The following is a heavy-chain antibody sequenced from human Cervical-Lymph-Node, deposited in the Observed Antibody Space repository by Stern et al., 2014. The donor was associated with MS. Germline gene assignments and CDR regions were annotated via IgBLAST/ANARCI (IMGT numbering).Heavy chain of an antibody. V-gene: IGHV1-69*01. CDR1: GGTFSSYA. D-gene: IGHD2-21*02. CDR3: AREFECGGDCPSPMDV. CDR2: IIPIFGTA. J-gene: IGHJ6*02. Sequence: VTLVESGAAVKKPGPSVKVSCKASGGTFSSYAISWVRQPPGPGLEWMGGIIPIFGTANYAQKFQGRVTITADESTSTAYMELSSLRSEDTAVYYCAREFECGGDCPSPMDVWGQGTTVTVSS.